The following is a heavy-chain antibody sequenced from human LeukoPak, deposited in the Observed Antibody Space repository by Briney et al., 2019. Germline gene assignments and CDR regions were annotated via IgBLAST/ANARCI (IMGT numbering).Heavy chain of an antibody. D-gene: IGHD3-10*01. V-gene: IGHV4-34*01. Sequence: PSETLSLTCAVYGGSFSGYYWSWIRQPPGKGLEWIGEINHSGSTNYNPSLKSRVTISVDTSKNQFSLKLSSVTAADTGVYCCARGAAYYYGSGPNSIGFPFDYWGQGTLVTVSS. CDR1: GGSFSGYY. CDR2: INHSGST. CDR3: ARGAAYYYGSGPNSIGFPFDY. J-gene: IGHJ4*02.